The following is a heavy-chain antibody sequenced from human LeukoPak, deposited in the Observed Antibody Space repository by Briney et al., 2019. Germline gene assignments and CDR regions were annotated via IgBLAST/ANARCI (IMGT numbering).Heavy chain of an antibody. Sequence: ASVKVSCKVSGYTLTELSMHWVRQAPGKGLEWMGGFDPEDGETIYAQKFQGRVTMTEDTSTDTAYMELSSLRSEDTAVYYCATAYSEWLLRQYYFDYWGQGTLVTVSS. V-gene: IGHV1-24*01. D-gene: IGHD3-3*01. J-gene: IGHJ4*02. CDR1: GYTLTELS. CDR2: FDPEDGET. CDR3: ATAYSEWLLRQYYFDY.